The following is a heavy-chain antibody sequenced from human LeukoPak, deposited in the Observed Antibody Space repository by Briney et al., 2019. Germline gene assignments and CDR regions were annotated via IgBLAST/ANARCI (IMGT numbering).Heavy chain of an antibody. CDR2: IYHRGSA. CDR3: ARGGSYYTSGSYLGY. D-gene: IGHD3-10*01. CDR1: GGSISSYY. J-gene: IGHJ4*02. V-gene: IGHV4-59*01. Sequence: SETLSLTCTVSGGSISSYYWSWIRQPPGKGLEWIGYIYHRGSANYNPSLKSRAAISLDTSKNQFSLKLTSVTAADTAVYYCARGGSYYTSGSYLGYWGQGTQVTVSS.